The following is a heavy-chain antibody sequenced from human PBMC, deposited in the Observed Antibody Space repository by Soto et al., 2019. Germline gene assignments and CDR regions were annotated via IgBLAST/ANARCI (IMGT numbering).Heavy chain of an antibody. CDR1: GGSVSSGSYY. CDR2: IYYSGST. J-gene: IGHJ5*02. CDR3: ARDLMIGFDP. Sequence: SETLPLTCTVSGGSVSSGSYYWSWIRQPPGKGLEWIGYIYYSGSTNYNPSLKSRVTISVDTSKNQFSLKLSSVTAADTAVYYCARDLMIGFDPWGQGTLVTVSS. D-gene: IGHD3-22*01. V-gene: IGHV4-61*01.